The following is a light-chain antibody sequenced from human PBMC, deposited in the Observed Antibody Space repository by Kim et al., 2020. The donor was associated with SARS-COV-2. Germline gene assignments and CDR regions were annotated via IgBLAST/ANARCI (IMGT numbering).Light chain of an antibody. J-gene: IGLJ1*01. CDR3: QVWDSSSDHPYV. V-gene: IGLV3-21*04. CDR2: YES. Sequence: PGKTGRITGGGNNNGSKSVHWYKQKPGQAPVLVIYYESDRPSGIPERFSGSNSGNTATLTISRVEAGDEADYHCQVWDSSSDHPYVFGTGTKVTVL. CDR1: NNGSKS.